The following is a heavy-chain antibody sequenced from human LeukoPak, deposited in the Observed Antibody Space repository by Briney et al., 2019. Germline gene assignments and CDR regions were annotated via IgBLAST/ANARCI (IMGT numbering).Heavy chain of an antibody. CDR3: ASDYYGSGSYYNFAEYFQH. D-gene: IGHD3-10*01. CDR2: INPSGGST. V-gene: IGHV1-46*01. CDR1: GYTFTSYY. J-gene: IGHJ1*01. Sequence: ASVKVSCKASGYTFTSYYMHWVRQAHGHGLEWMGIINPSGGSTSYAQKFQGRVTMTRDTSTSTVYMELSSLRSEDTAVYYCASDYYGSGSYYNFAEYFQHWGQGTLVTVSS.